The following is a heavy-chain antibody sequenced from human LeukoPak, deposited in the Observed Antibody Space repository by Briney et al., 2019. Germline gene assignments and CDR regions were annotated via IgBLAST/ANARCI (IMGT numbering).Heavy chain of an antibody. CDR3: ARDPGHYYYDGGGRQDAFDF. D-gene: IGHD3-22*01. CDR2: ISYSGSS. J-gene: IGHJ3*01. V-gene: IGHV4-39*07. CDR1: GGSISSSNSY. Sequence: PSETLSLTCTVSGGSISSSNSYWGWIRQPPGKGLEWIGSISYSGSSHYNPSLRSRATISVDTSKNHFSLKLSSVTAADTAVYYCARDPGHYYYDGGGRQDAFDFWGQGTVVTVSS.